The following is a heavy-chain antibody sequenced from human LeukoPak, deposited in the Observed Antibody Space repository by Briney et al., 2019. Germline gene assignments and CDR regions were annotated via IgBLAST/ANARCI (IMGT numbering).Heavy chain of an antibody. CDR2: INHSGST. Sequence: SETLSLTCAVYGGSFSGNYWSWIRQPPGKGLEWIGEINHSGSTNYNPSLKSRVTISVDTSKNQFSLKLSSVTAADTAVYYCARGRIYGGPDYWGQGTLVTVSS. V-gene: IGHV4-34*01. D-gene: IGHD4-23*01. J-gene: IGHJ4*02. CDR1: GGSFSGNY. CDR3: ARGRIYGGPDY.